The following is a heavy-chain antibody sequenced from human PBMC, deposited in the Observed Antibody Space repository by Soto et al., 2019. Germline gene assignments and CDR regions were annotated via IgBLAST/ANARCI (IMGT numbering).Heavy chain of an antibody. D-gene: IGHD2-8*01. CDR2: INHSGST. CDR1: GGSFSGYY. CDR3: ARGLPGIVLMVYAIPRPRDRNWFDP. V-gene: IGHV4-34*01. Sequence: QVQLQQWGAGLLKPSETLSLTCAVYGGSFSGYYWSWIRHPPGTGLEWIGEINHSGSTNYNPSLKSRVTISVDTSKNQFSLKLSSVTAADTAVYYCARGLPGIVLMVYAIPRPRDRNWFDPWGQGTLVTVSS. J-gene: IGHJ5*02.